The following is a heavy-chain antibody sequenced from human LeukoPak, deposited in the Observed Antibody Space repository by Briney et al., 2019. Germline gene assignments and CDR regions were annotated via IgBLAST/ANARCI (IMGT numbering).Heavy chain of an antibody. D-gene: IGHD1-26*01. V-gene: IGHV3-23*01. CDR3: AKKGINGSYFDAFDI. CDR1: GFTFSSYA. CDR2: ISGSGDTT. J-gene: IGHJ3*02. Sequence: PGGSLRLSCAASGFTFSSYAMSWVRQAPGKGLEWVSGISGSGDTTHYADSVKGRFTISRDNSKNTLYLQMNSLRAEDTAVYYCAKKGINGSYFDAFDIWGQGTMVTVSS.